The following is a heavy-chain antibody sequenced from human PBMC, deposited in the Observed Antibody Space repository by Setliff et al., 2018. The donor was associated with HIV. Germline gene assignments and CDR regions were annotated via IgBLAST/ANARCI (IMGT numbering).Heavy chain of an antibody. CDR3: ARSSTPDSRAYFPDY. CDR1: NGSFSGYY. D-gene: IGHD3-22*01. J-gene: IGHJ4*02. Sequence: SETLSLTCAVYNGSFSGYYWTWIRQPPGKGLEWIGEINHSGSTNYSPSLKSRVTISVDKSKNQFSLQLRSVTAADTAVYYCARSSTPDSRAYFPDYWGQGTLVTVSS. V-gene: IGHV4-34*01. CDR2: INHSGST.